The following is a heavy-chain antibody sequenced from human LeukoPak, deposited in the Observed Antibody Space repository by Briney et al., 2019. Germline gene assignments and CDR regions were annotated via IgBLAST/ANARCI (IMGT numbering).Heavy chain of an antibody. Sequence: GGSLRLSCAASGFTFSSYEMNWVRQAPGKGLEWVSYISSGGSTTYYADSVKGRFTISRDNAKNSLYLQMNSLRAEVSAVYYCARGLGVGNFDIWGQGTMVTVSS. CDR3: ARGLGVGNFDI. CDR1: GFTFSSYE. V-gene: IGHV3-48*03. CDR2: ISSGGSTT. J-gene: IGHJ3*02. D-gene: IGHD5/OR15-5a*01.